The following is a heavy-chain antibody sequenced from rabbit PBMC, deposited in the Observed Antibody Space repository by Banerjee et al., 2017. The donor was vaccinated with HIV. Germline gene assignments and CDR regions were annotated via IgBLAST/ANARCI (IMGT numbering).Heavy chain of an antibody. J-gene: IGHJ4*01. CDR3: ARDGAGGSYFAL. V-gene: IGHV1S45*01. CDR1: GFAFSNKAV. CDR2: INVVTGKA. Sequence: QEQLVESGGGLVRPEGSLTLTCKASGFAFSNKAVMCWVRQAPGKGLEWIACINVVTGKAVYASWAKGRYTFSKTSSTTVTLEMTSLTAADTATYFCARDGAGGSYFALWGPGTLVTVS. D-gene: IGHD8-1*01.